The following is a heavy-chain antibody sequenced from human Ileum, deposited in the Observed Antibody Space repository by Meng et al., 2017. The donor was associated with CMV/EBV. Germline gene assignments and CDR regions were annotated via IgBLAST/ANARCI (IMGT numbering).Heavy chain of an antibody. CDR3: ARLNYYDSREFDY. D-gene: IGHD3-22*01. CDR1: GGSIRNYY. Sequence: QVQLQESVPGLVKPSETLSLTCTVSGGSIRNYYWSWIRQPAGKGLEWIGRIYTGGSPNYNPSLYSRVTMSLDTSKNQFSLKLNSVTAADTAVYYCARLNYYDSREFDYWGQGTLVTVSS. V-gene: IGHV4-4*07. CDR2: IYTGGSP. J-gene: IGHJ4*02.